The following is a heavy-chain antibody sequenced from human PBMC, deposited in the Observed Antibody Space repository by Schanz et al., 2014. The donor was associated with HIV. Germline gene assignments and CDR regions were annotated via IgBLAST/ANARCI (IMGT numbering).Heavy chain of an antibody. J-gene: IGHJ6*02. Sequence: QVQLVESGGGVVQPGRSLRLSCAASGFMFSSYGMHWVRQAPGKGLEWVAVIWYDGSNKYYADSVKGRFTISRDNSKNTLYLQMNSLRAEDTAVYYCVRDNHDSTWYEGYYYGMDVWGQGTTVTVSS. CDR1: GFMFSSYG. D-gene: IGHD6-13*01. CDR2: IWYDGSNK. V-gene: IGHV3-33*01. CDR3: VRDNHDSTWYEGYYYGMDV.